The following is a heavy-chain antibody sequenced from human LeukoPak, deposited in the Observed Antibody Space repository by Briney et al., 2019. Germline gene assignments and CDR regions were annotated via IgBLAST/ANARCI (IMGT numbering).Heavy chain of an antibody. J-gene: IGHJ6*02. D-gene: IGHD3-3*01. V-gene: IGHV1-69*04. CDR1: GGTFSSYA. Sequence: SVKVSCKASGGTFSSYAISWVRQAPGQGLEWVGRIIPILGIANYAQKFQGRVTITADKSTSTAYMELSSLRSEDTAVYYCARARRKIRFLEWYRGYGMDVWGQGTTVTVSS. CDR3: ARARRKIRFLEWYRGYGMDV. CDR2: IIPILGIA.